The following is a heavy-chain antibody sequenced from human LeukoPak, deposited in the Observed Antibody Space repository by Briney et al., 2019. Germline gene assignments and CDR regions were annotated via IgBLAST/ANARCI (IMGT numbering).Heavy chain of an antibody. CDR2: INHSGST. Sequence: SETLSLTCAVYGGSFSGYYWSWIRQPPGKGLEWIGEINHSGSTNYNPSLKSRVTISVDTSKNQFSLKLSSVTAADTAAYYCARGRVGWFDPWGQGTLVTVSS. CDR3: ARGRVGWFDP. CDR1: GGSFSGYY. J-gene: IGHJ5*02. V-gene: IGHV4-34*01.